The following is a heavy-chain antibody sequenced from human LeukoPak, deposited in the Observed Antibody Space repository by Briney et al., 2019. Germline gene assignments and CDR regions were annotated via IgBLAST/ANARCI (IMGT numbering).Heavy chain of an antibody. CDR2: IKSKTDGGTT. CDR1: GFTFSNAW. D-gene: IGHD3-10*01. V-gene: IGHV3-15*01. Sequence: GGSLRLSCAASGFTFSNAWMSWVRQAPGKGPEWVSRIKSKTDGGTTDYAATVKGRFTISRDDSKNTLYLQMNSLKTEDTAVYFCTRGYWFDPWGQGTLVTVSS. J-gene: IGHJ5*02. CDR3: TRGYWFDP.